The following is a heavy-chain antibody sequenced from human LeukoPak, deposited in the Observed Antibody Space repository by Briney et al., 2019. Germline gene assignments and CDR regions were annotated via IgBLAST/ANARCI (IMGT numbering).Heavy chain of an antibody. V-gene: IGHV4-4*09. J-gene: IGHJ4*02. Sequence: PSETLSLTCTVSGDSISSSYWNWIRQTPGKGLEWIGYTSASGNTNYNPSLKSRIIISVDMSKNQFSLKLSSVTAADTAVYYCARLIPGTTGLRKNYFDYWGQGTLVTVSS. CDR1: GDSISSSY. CDR2: TSASGNT. CDR3: ARLIPGTTGLRKNYFDY. D-gene: IGHD1-20*01.